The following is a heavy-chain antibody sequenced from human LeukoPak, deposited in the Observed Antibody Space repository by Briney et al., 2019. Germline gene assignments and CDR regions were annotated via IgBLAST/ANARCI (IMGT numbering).Heavy chain of an antibody. V-gene: IGHV4-59*01. J-gene: IGHJ3*02. CDR2: IYDSGST. CDR3: ASLTTADAFDI. Sequence: PSETLSLTCTVSGGSISSYYWSWTRQPSGKGLEWIGYIYDSGSTNYNPSLKSRVTISVDTSKNQFSLKLSSVTAADTAVFYCASLTTADAFDIWGQGTMVTVSS. CDR1: GGSISSYY. D-gene: IGHD3-22*01.